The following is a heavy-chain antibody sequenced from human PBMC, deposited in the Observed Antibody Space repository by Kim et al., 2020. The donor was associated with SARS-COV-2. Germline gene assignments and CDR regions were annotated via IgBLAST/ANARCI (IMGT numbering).Heavy chain of an antibody. Sequence: SQTLSLTCAISGDSVSSNSAAWNWIRQSPSRGLEWLGRTYYRSKWYNDHAVSVKSRITINRDTSKNQFSLQLNSVTPEDTAVYYCAREPYDYVLQLGRVDYWGQGTLGTVSS. J-gene: IGHJ4*02. CDR3: AREPYDYVLQLGRVDY. CDR2: TYYRSKWYN. CDR1: GDSVSSNSAA. V-gene: IGHV6-1*01. D-gene: IGHD3-16*01.